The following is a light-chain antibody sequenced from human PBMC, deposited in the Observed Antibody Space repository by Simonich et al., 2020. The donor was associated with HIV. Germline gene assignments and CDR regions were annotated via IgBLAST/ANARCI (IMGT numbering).Light chain of an antibody. J-gene: IGKJ3*01. CDR2: YAS. CDR1: QNIAGN. V-gene: IGKV3-15*01. CDR3: QQYNNWPSPFT. Sequence: EIVMTQSPATLSVSPGERATLSCRASQNIAGNLAWYQHKPGQAPRLLNYYASTRATGVPARFSGSGFGTDFTLTISSMQSEDFAVYYCQQYNNWPSPFTFGPGTEVDIK.